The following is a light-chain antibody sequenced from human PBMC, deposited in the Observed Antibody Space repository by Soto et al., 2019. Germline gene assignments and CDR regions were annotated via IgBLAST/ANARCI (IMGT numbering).Light chain of an antibody. CDR1: QSISSW. Sequence: GDRVTITCRASQSISSWLAWYQQKPGKAPKLLIYDASSLESGVPSRFSGSGSGTEFTLTISSLQPDYFATYYCQQYNSYSWTFGQGTKVDIK. CDR3: QQYNSYSWT. J-gene: IGKJ1*01. V-gene: IGKV1-5*01. CDR2: DAS.